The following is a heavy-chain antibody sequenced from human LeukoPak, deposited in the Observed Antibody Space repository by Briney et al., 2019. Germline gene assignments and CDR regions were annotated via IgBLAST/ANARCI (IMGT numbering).Heavy chain of an antibody. D-gene: IGHD3-22*01. J-gene: IGHJ3*02. CDR1: GGSVSSGSYY. CDR3: ARDSTYYYDSSGYYYAPDAFDI. V-gene: IGHV4-61*01. CDR2: IYYSGST. Sequence: SETLSLTCTVSGGSVSSGSYYWSWLRQPPGTGLEWIGYIYYSGSTNYNPSLKSRVTISVDTSKNQFSLKLSSVTAADTAVYYCARDSTYYYDSSGYYYAPDAFDIWGQGTMVTVSS.